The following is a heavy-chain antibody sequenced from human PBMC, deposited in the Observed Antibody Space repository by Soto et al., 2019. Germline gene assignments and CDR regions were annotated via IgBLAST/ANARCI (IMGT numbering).Heavy chain of an antibody. J-gene: IGHJ5*02. CDR1: AVSLSTYY. CDR3: AILWPYYYSSNNP. D-gene: IGHD3-22*01. V-gene: IGHV4-59*01. Sequence: SETLSLTCTVTAVSLSTYYWSWIRQPPGKGLEWIGYIYYSGSTNYNPSLKSRVTISVDTSKNQFSLKLSSVTAADTAVYYCAILWPYYYSSNNPWGQGTLVTVS. CDR2: IYYSGST.